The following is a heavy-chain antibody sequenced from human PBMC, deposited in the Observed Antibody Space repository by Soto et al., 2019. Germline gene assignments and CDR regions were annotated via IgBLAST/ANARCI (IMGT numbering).Heavy chain of an antibody. Sequence: EVQLLESGGGLVQRGGSLRLSCAASGFTFSTSAMTWVCQGPGKGLEWVSTISGSGDNTYYADSVKARFTISRDNSKNTLSLQMNSLRAEDTALYYCAKGRDCSGGSCYFDYWGQGTLVTVSS. V-gene: IGHV3-23*01. D-gene: IGHD2-15*01. J-gene: IGHJ4*02. CDR1: GFTFSTSA. CDR3: AKGRDCSGGSCYFDY. CDR2: ISGSGDNT.